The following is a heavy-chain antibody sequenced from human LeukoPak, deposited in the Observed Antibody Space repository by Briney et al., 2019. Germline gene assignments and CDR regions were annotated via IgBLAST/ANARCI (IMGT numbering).Heavy chain of an antibody. CDR2: IDNGGTTT. CDR3: ARVRSDYSSSFPPDY. CDR1: GFSFSTYW. V-gene: IGHV3-74*01. D-gene: IGHD4-11*01. Sequence: PGGSLRLSCVASGFSFSTYWMHWVRQAPGKGLVWVSRIDNGGTTTLYADSVRGRFTISRDNAKSTLYLQMNSLRAEDTAIYFCARVRSDYSSSFPPDYWGQGTPVTVSS. J-gene: IGHJ4*02.